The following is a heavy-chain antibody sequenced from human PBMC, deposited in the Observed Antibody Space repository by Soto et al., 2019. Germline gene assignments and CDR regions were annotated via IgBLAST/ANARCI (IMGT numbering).Heavy chain of an antibody. J-gene: IGHJ4*02. V-gene: IGHV5-51*01. CDR1: GYSFTSYW. D-gene: IGHD3-22*01. CDR3: ASSKTYYYDSSGSYYFDY. CDR2: IYPGDSDT. Sequence: ESLKISCKGSGYSFTSYWIGWVRQMPGKGLEWMGTIYPGDSDTRYSPSFQGQVTISADKSISTAYLQWSSLKASDTAMYYCASSKTYYYDSSGSYYFDYWGQGTLVTVSS.